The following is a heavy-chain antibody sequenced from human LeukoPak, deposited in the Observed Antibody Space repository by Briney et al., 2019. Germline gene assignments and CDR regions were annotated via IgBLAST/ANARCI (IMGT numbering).Heavy chain of an antibody. CDR1: QFTFSSYA. V-gene: IGHV3-23*01. CDR3: ARRRSTIDY. J-gene: IGHJ4*02. Sequence: PGGSLRLPCAASQFTFSSYAMSWVRQAPGKGLEWVSTISGSGGSTYYADSVKGRFTISRDNAKNSLYLQMNSLRAEDTAVYYCARRRSTIDYRGQGTLVTVSS. CDR2: ISGSGGST.